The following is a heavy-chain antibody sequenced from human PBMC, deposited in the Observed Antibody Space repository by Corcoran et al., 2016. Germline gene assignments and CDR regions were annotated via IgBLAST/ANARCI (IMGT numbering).Heavy chain of an antibody. CDR1: GYTFTSYG. J-gene: IGHJ6*02. CDR3: ARDADCSSTSCYYGMDV. CDR2: ISAYNGNT. V-gene: IGHV1-18*01. Sequence: QVQLVQSGAEVKKPGASVKVSCKASGYTFTSYGISWVRQAPGQGLEWMGWISAYNGNTNYAQKLQGRVTMTTDTSTSTAYMELRSLRSDDTAVDYCARDADCSSTSCYYGMDVWGQGTTVTVSS. D-gene: IGHD2-2*01.